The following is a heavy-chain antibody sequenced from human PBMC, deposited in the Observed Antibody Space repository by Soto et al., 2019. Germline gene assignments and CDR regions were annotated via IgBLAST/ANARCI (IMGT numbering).Heavy chain of an antibody. D-gene: IGHD3-22*01. CDR2: IYYSGST. CDR3: ARDHLNYDSSGYQYYYYYYGMDV. V-gene: IGHV4-30-4*01. CDR1: GGSISSGDYY. J-gene: IGHJ6*02. Sequence: SETLSLTCTVSGGSISSGDYYWSWIRQPPGKGLEWIGYIYYSGSTYYSPSLKSRVTISVDTSKNQFSLKLSSVTAADTAVYYCARDHLNYDSSGYQYYYYYYGMDVWGQGTTVTVSS.